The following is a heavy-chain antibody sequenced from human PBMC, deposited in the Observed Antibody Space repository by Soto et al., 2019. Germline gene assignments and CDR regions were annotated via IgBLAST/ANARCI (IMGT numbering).Heavy chain of an antibody. D-gene: IGHD3-10*01. J-gene: IGHJ6*02. CDR3: ARGVRTGFYGMDV. CDR1: GGTFSNYA. CDR2: IIPMCGTS. Sequence: ASVKVSCKASGGTFSNYAISWVRQAPGQGLEWVGGIIPMCGTSNYAQYFQGRVSITADESTSTAYMELSSLRSEDTAVYYCARGVRTGFYGMDVWGQGTTVTVSS. V-gene: IGHV1-69*13.